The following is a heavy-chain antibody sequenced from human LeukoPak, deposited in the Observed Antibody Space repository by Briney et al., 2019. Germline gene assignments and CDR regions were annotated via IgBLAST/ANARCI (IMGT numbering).Heavy chain of an antibody. V-gene: IGHV3-7*03. CDR1: GFTFSSYW. CDR3: ARDSGGSLDY. D-gene: IGHD2-15*01. Sequence: PGGSLRLSCVASGFTFSSYWMAWVRRAPGTGLEWVANVKQDESEKHYIDSVKGRLTISRDNAKNSVYLQMNSLRAEDTAVYYCARDSGGSLDYWGQGTLVSVSS. CDR2: VKQDESEK. J-gene: IGHJ4*02.